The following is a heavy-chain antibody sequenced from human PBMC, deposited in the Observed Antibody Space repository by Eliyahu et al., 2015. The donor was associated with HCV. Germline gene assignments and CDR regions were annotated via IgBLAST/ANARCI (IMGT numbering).Heavy chain of an antibody. J-gene: IGHJ5*02. CDR2: IWYDGSNK. V-gene: IGHV3-33*01. CDR1: GFTFSSYG. CDR3: ARVSGRYYVSGRGNWFDP. Sequence: QVQLVESGGGVVQPGRSLRLSCAASGFTFSSYGMHWVRQAPGKGLGWVAVIWYDGSNKYYADSVKGRFTISRDNSKNTLYLQMNSLRAEDTAVYYCARVSGRYYVSGRGNWFDPWGQGTLVTVSS. D-gene: IGHD3-10*01.